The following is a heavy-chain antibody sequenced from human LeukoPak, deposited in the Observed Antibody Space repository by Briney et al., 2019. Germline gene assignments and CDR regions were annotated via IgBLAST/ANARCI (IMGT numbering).Heavy chain of an antibody. Sequence: SETLSLTCAVSDDSFSSHYWTWIRQPPGKVLEWICYISYIGSTNYNPSLKSRVTISIDTSKNQFSLKLSSVTAADTAVYYCARDLVTVTKGFDIWGQGTMVRVSS. J-gene: IGHJ3*02. CDR2: ISYIGST. CDR1: DDSFSSHY. D-gene: IGHD4-17*01. V-gene: IGHV4-59*11. CDR3: ARDLVTVTKGFDI.